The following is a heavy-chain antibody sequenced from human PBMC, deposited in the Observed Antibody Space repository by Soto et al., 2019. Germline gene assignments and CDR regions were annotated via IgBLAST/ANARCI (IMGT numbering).Heavy chain of an antibody. V-gene: IGHV2-5*02. D-gene: IGHD6-19*01. CDR3: AHIVVAGLGYYFDY. Sequence: QITLKESGPTLVKPTQTLTLTCTFSGFSLSSTRMAVGWIRQPPGKALEWLALIYLDDDKRYSPFLKSRLTIAKDTSKNPVVLTLSTMDPVDTDRYYCAHIVVAGLGYYFDYWGQGTLVTVSS. J-gene: IGHJ4*02. CDR2: IYLDDDK. CDR1: GFSLSSTRMA.